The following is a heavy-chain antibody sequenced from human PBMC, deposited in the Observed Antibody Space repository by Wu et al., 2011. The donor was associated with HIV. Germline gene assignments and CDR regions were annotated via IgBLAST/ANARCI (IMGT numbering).Heavy chain of an antibody. D-gene: IGHD5-24*01. Sequence: QVQLVQSGAEVKKPGASVKVSCKASGYTFISYGISWVRQAPGQGPEWMGWISVYNGNTKYAQKLQGRVTMTIDRSTSTAYMELRSLRPDETAVYYCATYNKRSFSFDFWGQGTLVTVSS. CDR1: GYTFISYG. CDR2: ISVYNGNT. J-gene: IGHJ4*02. V-gene: IGHV1-18*01. CDR3: ATYNKRSFSFDF.